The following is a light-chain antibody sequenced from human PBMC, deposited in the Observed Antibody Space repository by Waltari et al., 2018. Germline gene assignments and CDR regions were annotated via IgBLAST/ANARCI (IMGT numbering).Light chain of an antibody. Sequence: QSALTQPASVSGSPGQSITISCTGTSSDVGAYNYVSWYQQHPGKAPKLMIYDVSNRPSGASMRFSGSKSGNTASLTISGLQAEDEADYYCSSYTSSSTLDVVFGGGTKLTVL. CDR3: SSYTSSSTLDVV. J-gene: IGLJ2*01. CDR1: SSDVGAYNY. V-gene: IGLV2-14*01. CDR2: DVS.